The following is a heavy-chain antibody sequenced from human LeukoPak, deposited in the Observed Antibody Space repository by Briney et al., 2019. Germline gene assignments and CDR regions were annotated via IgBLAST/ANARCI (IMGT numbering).Heavy chain of an antibody. D-gene: IGHD6-13*01. CDR1: GYTFTSYG. J-gene: IGHJ4*02. V-gene: IGHV1-18*01. Sequence: ASVKVSCKTSGYTFTSYGISWVRQAPGQGLEWMGWISAYNGNTNYAQKLQGRVTMTTDTSTSTAYMELSSLRSEDTAVYYCASTGVIAAAGNLYYFDYWGQGTLVTVSS. CDR2: ISAYNGNT. CDR3: ASTGVIAAAGNLYYFDY.